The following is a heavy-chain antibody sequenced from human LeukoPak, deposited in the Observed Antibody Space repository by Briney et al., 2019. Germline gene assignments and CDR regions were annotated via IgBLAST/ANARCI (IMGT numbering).Heavy chain of an antibody. Sequence: PGGSLRLSCAASGFTFSSYSMNWVRQAPGKGLEWVSSISSSSSYIYYADSVKGRFTISRDNAKNSLYLQMNSLRAEDTAVYYCAREPVRGVIIDNWFDPWGQGTLVTVSS. J-gene: IGHJ5*02. V-gene: IGHV3-21*01. D-gene: IGHD3-10*01. CDR1: GFTFSSYS. CDR2: ISSSSSYI. CDR3: AREPVRGVIIDNWFDP.